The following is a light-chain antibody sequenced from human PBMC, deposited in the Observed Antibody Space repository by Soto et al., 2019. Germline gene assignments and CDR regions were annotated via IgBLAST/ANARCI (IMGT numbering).Light chain of an antibody. Sequence: THPRSVSGSPGQSATISCTGTNIDVGTYNYVSWYQQHPGKAPKLMIYDVSKRPSGVPDRFSGSKSGNTASLTISGLQAEDEADYYCCSYAGRYIYVFGTGTKV. CDR1: NIDVGTYNY. CDR2: DVS. CDR3: CSYAGRYIYV. V-gene: IGLV2-11*01. J-gene: IGLJ1*01.